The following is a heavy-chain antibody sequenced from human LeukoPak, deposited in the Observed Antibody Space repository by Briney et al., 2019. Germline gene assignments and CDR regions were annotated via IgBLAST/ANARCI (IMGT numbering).Heavy chain of an antibody. CDR1: GGSISSYY. D-gene: IGHD6-19*01. J-gene: IGHJ4*02. Sequence: SETLSLTCTVSGGSISSYYWSWIRQPAGRGLEWIGRIYTSGSTNYNPSLKSRVTMSVDTSKNQFSLKLSSVTAADTAVYYCASAAAPKKYSSGWYGYNFDYWGQGTLVTVSS. CDR3: ASAAAPKKYSSGWYGYNFDY. CDR2: IYTSGST. V-gene: IGHV4-4*07.